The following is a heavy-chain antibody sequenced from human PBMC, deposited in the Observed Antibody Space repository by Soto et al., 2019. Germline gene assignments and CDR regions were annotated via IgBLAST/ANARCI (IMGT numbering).Heavy chain of an antibody. J-gene: IGHJ4*01. V-gene: IGHV3-33*01. CDR3: ARDKRYDSLTGYSP. Sequence: QVQLVESGGGVVQPGRSLRLSCAASGFTFSSYGMHWVRQAPGKGLEWVAVIWYDGSNKYYADSVKGRFTISRDNSKNTPDLQMDSLRAEDTGVDYCARDKRYDSLTGYSPWGQGTLVTVSS. D-gene: IGHD3-9*01. CDR1: GFTFSSYG. CDR2: IWYDGSNK.